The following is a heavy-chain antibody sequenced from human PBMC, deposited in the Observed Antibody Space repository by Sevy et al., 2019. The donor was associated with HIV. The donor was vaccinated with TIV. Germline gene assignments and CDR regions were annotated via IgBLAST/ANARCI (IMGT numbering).Heavy chain of an antibody. D-gene: IGHD2-2*01. Sequence: SETLSLTYTVSGGSISSYYWSWIRQPPGKGLEWIGYIYYSGSTNYNPSLKSRVTISVDTSKNQFSLKLSSVTAADTAVYYCARDGGRYCSSTSCQYGMDVWGQGTTVTVSS. J-gene: IGHJ6*02. CDR1: GGSISSYY. V-gene: IGHV4-59*01. CDR2: IYYSGST. CDR3: ARDGGRYCSSTSCQYGMDV.